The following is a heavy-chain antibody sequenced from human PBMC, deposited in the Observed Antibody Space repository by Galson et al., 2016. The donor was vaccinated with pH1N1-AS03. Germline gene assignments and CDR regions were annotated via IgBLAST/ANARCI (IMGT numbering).Heavy chain of an antibody. CDR2: IVPIFGTP. Sequence: SVKVSCKASGYTFTNYDINWVRQAPGQGLEWLGGIVPIFGTPTYAPKFQGRLTISADDSTSTGYMELSGLTFDDTAMYFCARVGDPLGTWGQGTMVTVSS. CDR1: GYTFTNYD. CDR3: ARVGDPLGT. J-gene: IGHJ3*01. D-gene: IGHD3-10*01. V-gene: IGHV1-69*13.